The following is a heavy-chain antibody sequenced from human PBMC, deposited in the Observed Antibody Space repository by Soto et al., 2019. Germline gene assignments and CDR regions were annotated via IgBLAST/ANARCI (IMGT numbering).Heavy chain of an antibody. D-gene: IGHD3-10*01. V-gene: IGHV4-39*01. CDR3: ARLVQRSLDY. Sequence: SETLSLTCTVSGGSISSSSYYWGWIRQPPGKGLEWIGNIYYSGSTYYNPSLKSRVTISVDTSKNQFSLKLSSVTAADTAVYYCARLVQRSLDYWRQGTLVTVSS. CDR1: GGSISSSSYY. CDR2: IYYSGST. J-gene: IGHJ4*02.